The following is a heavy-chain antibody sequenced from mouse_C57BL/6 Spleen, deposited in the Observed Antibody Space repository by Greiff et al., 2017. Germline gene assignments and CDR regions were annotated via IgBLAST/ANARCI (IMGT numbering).Heavy chain of an antibody. D-gene: IGHD2-4*01. CDR1: GFTFSDYG. J-gene: IGHJ3*01. CDR3: ARGDYEFAY. Sequence: EVQGVESGGGLVQPGGSLKLSCAASGFTFSDYGMAWVRQAPRKGPEWVAFISNLAYSIYYADTVTGRFTIARENAKNTLYLEMSSLRSEDTAMYYCARGDYEFAYWGQGTLVTVSA. V-gene: IGHV5-15*01. CDR2: ISNLAYSI.